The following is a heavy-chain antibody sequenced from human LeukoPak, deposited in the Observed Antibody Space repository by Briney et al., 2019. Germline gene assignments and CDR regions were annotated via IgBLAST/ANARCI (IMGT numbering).Heavy chain of an antibody. CDR2: ISTYNGNT. CDR3: ARVCGLVQSLSTQYYYMDV. V-gene: IGHV1-18*01. J-gene: IGHJ6*03. CDR1: GYTFTSYG. D-gene: IGHD6-19*01. Sequence: ASVKVSCKASGYTFTSYGISWVRQAPGQGLEWMGWISTYNGNTNYAQKLQGRVTMTTDTSTSTAYMELRSLRSDDTAVYYCARVCGLVQSLSTQYYYMDVWGKGTTVTVSS.